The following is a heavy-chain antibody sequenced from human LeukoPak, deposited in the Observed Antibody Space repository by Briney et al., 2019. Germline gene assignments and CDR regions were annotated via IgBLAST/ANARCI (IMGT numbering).Heavy chain of an antibody. CDR3: ARDLLWFGDYFDY. Sequence: TGGSLRLSCAASGFTFSSYWMSWVRQAPGKGLEWVANIKKDGSEKYYVDSVKGRFTISRDNAKNSLYLQMNSLRAEDTAVYYCARDLLWFGDYFDYWGQGTLVTVSS. CDR2: IKKDGSEK. CDR1: GFTFSSYW. V-gene: IGHV3-7*01. D-gene: IGHD3-10*01. J-gene: IGHJ4*02.